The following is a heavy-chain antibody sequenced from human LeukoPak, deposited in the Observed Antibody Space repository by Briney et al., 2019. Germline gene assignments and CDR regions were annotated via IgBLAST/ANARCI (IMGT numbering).Heavy chain of an antibody. CDR3: ARDYYDSSGYYN. J-gene: IGHJ4*02. Sequence: SETLSLTCTVSGGSISSSSYYWGWIRQPPGKGLEWIGGIYHSGSTYYNPSLKSRVTISVDTSKNQFSLKLSSVTAADTAVYYCARDYYDSSGYYNWGQGTLVTVSS. D-gene: IGHD3-22*01. V-gene: IGHV4-39*02. CDR1: GGSISSSSYY. CDR2: IYHSGST.